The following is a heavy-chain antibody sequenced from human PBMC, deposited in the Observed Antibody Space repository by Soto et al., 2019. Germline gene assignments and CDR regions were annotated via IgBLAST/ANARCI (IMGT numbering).Heavy chain of an antibody. CDR2: IYHSGST. Sequence: PSETLSLTCAVSGGSISSGGYSWGWIRQPPGKGLEWIGYIYHSGSTYYNPSLKSRVTISVDRSKNQFSLKLSSVTAADTAVYYCARAPPNTVTGNWFDPWGQGTLVTVS. V-gene: IGHV4-30-2*01. CDR1: GGSISSGGYS. D-gene: IGHD4-4*01. CDR3: ARAPPNTVTGNWFDP. J-gene: IGHJ5*02.